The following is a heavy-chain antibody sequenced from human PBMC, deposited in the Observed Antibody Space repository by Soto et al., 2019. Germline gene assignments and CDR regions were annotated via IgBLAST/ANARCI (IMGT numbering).Heavy chain of an antibody. CDR3: TRGYCSSCSCYGAAMDV. Sequence: QVQLVESGGGVVQPGRSLRLSCAASGFTFSSYGMHWVRQAPGKGLEWVAVIWYDGSNDDYVDSVKGRFTISRDNSNKMLYLEMNRLRAEDTAIYYCTRGYCSSCSCYGAAMDVWGQGTTITVAS. CDR1: GFTFSSYG. J-gene: IGHJ6*02. CDR2: IWYDGSND. D-gene: IGHD2-2*01. V-gene: IGHV3-33*01.